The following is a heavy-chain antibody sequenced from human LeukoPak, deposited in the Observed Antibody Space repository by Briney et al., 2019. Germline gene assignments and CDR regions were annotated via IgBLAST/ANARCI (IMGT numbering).Heavy chain of an antibody. D-gene: IGHD3-22*01. J-gene: IGHJ4*02. CDR3: AGPYYYDSSGYSRGYYFDY. Sequence: SETLSLTCAVYGGSFSGYYWSWIRQPPGKGLEWIGEINHSGSTNYNPSLKSRVTISVDTSKNQFSLKLSSVTAADTAVYYCAGPYYYDSSGYSRGYYFDYWGQGTLVTVSS. V-gene: IGHV4-34*01. CDR2: INHSGST. CDR1: GGSFSGYY.